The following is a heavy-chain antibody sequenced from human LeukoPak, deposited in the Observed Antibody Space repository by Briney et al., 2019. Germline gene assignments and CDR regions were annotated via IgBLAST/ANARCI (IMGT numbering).Heavy chain of an antibody. CDR2: INHSGST. J-gene: IGHJ5*02. CDR3: ARSRKPNWFDP. CDR1: GGSFSGYY. Sequence: PSETLSLTCAVYGGSFSGYYWSWIRQPPGKGLEWIGEINHSGSTNYNPSLKSRVTISVDTSKNQFSLKLSSVTVADTAVYYCARSRKPNWFDPWGQGTLVTVSS. V-gene: IGHV4-34*01. D-gene: IGHD1-14*01.